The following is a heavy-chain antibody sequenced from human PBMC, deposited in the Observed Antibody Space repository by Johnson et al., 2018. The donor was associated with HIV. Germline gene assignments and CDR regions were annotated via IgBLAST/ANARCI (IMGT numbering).Heavy chain of an antibody. CDR1: GFSFSNYG. J-gene: IGHJ3*02. V-gene: IGHV3-30*02. D-gene: IGHD1-7*01. Sequence: QVQLVESGGGVVQPGGSLRLSCAASGFSFSNYGMHWVRQAPGKGLEWVAFVRSDESNKYSLDSVKGRFTISRDNSKNTLHLQMNSLRVEDTAIYYCVKDSKRELLQGKDAFDIWGQGTMVTVSS. CDR3: VKDSKRELLQGKDAFDI. CDR2: VRSDESNK.